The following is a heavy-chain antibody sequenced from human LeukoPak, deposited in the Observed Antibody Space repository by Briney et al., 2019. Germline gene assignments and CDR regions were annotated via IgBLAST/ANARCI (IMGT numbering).Heavy chain of an antibody. J-gene: IGHJ6*02. V-gene: IGHV1-69*13. CDR3: ARLLDYYGMDV. Sequence: ASVKVSCKASGYTFTSYDINWVRQATGQGLEWIGGIIPIFGTANYAQKFQGRVTITADESTSTAYMELSSLRSEDTAVYYCARLLDYYGMDVWGQGTTVTVSS. CDR2: IIPIFGTA. D-gene: IGHD3-10*01. CDR1: GYTFTSYD.